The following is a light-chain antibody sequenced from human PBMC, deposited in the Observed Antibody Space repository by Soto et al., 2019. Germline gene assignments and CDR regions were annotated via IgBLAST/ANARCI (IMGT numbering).Light chain of an antibody. CDR3: QQGRT. V-gene: IGKV3-11*01. CDR2: EAS. J-gene: IGKJ1*01. CDR1: QSVTSA. Sequence: EIVLTQSPATLSLSPGERATLSCRSTQSVTSALAWYQQKPGQAPRLFIYEASYRAAGIPARFSGSGTGTDFTLTISSLEPEDSAVYYCQQGRTFGRGTKVEIK.